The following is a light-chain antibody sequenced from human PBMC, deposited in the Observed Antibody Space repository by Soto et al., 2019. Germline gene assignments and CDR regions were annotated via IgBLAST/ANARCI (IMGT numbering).Light chain of an antibody. CDR2: EVS. CDR1: SSDVGTYNY. V-gene: IGLV2-14*01. Sequence: QSVLTQPASVSGSPGQSITVSCTGTSSDVGTYNYVSWYQQHPGKAPKLMIYEVSTRPSGVSNRFSGSKSGNTASLTISGLQAEDEAHYYCTSYTSSTLFVFGTGTKLTVL. CDR3: TSYTSSTLFV. J-gene: IGLJ1*01.